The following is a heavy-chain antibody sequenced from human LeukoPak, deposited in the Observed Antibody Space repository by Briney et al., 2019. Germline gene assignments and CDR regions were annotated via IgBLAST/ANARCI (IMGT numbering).Heavy chain of an antibody. CDR3: ARDRLGMGY. CDR1: GDTVSSNTAA. V-gene: IGHV6-1*01. Sequence: SQTLSLTCAISGDTVSSNTAAYNRLRLSPSRGLEWLGRTYYRSTWLNDYAPSVRGRIPVSPDTSKNPFSLPLNSVTPEDTAVYYCARDRLGMGYWGQGTPVTVSS. D-gene: IGHD7-27*01. J-gene: IGHJ4*02. CDR2: TYYRSTWLN.